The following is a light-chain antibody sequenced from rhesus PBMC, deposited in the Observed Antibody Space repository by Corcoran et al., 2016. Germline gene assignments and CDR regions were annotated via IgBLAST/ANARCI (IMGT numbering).Light chain of an antibody. Sequence: DIQMTQSPSSLSASVGDTVTITSRASQSISSWLAWSQQKPGKASKLLIYKASSLQSGVPSRFSGSGSGTDFTLTISSLQSEDFATYYCQQYCSRPWTFGQGTKVEIK. V-gene: IGKV1-22*01. J-gene: IGKJ1*01. CDR2: KAS. CDR1: QSISSW. CDR3: QQYCSRPWT.